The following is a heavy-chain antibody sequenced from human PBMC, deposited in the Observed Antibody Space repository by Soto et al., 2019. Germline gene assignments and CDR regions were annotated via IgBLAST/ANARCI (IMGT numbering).Heavy chain of an antibody. D-gene: IGHD5-12*01. Sequence: GGSLRLSCAASGFSFSSYWMSWVRQAPGKGLEWVGNIKQDGSEKYFVDSVKGRFTISRDNAKNSLFLQMNSLRAEDTAAYYCARGWGYSGYSGMDVWGQGTTVTVSS. CDR2: IKQDGSEK. V-gene: IGHV3-7*01. CDR3: ARGWGYSGYSGMDV. CDR1: GFSFSSYW. J-gene: IGHJ6*02.